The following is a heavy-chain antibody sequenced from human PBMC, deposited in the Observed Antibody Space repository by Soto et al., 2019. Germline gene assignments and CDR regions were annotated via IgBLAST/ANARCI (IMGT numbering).Heavy chain of an antibody. V-gene: IGHV1-69*02. CDR3: ARPSYSAFDP. CDR1: GGTFSSYT. D-gene: IGHD2-15*01. CDR2: IIPILGMA. J-gene: IGHJ5*02. Sequence: QVQLVQSGAEVKKPGSSVKVSCKASGGTFSSYTISWVRQAPGQGLEWMGRIIPILGMANYAQKFQGRVTITADNSTSTAYMELSSLRSEDTAVYYCARPSYSAFDPWGQGTLVTVSS.